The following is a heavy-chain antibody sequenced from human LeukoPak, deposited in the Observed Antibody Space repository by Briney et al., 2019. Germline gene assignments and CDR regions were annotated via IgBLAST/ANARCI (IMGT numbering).Heavy chain of an antibody. J-gene: IGHJ3*02. V-gene: IGHV3-23*01. Sequence: GGSLRLSCAASGFTFRSYAMSWVRQGPGQGLEWVSTISGSGGGTSYADSVKGRFTISRDNCTNTLYLQMNSFKAEATAVYSCAKDQVVFVVPAAPSAFDIWGQGTMVTVSS. D-gene: IGHD2-2*01. CDR2: ISGSGGGT. CDR3: AKDQVVFVVPAAPSAFDI. CDR1: GFTFRSYA.